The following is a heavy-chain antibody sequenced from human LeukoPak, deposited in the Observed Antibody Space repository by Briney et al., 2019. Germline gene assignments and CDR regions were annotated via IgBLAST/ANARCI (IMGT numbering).Heavy chain of an antibody. CDR3: AKDRSYDFWSGSPPLNWFDP. CDR1: GFTFNFYG. J-gene: IGHJ5*02. D-gene: IGHD3-3*01. CDR2: VSASGSTT. Sequence: PGGSLRLSCAASGFTFNFYGMSWVRQASGKGLEWVSGVSASGSTTYYADSVKGRFTISRDNSKNTVYLQMNSLRAEDTAVYYCAKDRSYDFWSGSPPLNWFDPWGQGTLVTVSS. V-gene: IGHV3-23*01.